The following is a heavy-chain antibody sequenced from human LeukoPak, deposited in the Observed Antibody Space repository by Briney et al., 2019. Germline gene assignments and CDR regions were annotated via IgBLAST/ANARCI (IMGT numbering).Heavy chain of an antibody. J-gene: IGHJ4*02. CDR2: INPNSGGT. D-gene: IGHD3-3*01. V-gene: IGHV1-2*02. Sequence: ASVKVSCKASGYTFTGYYMHWVRQAPGQGHEWMGWINPNSGGTNYAQKFQGRVTMTRDTSISTAYMELSRLRSDDTAVYYCARDPSGYQLAYYFDYWGQGTLVTVSS. CDR1: GYTFTGYY. CDR3: ARDPSGYQLAYYFDY.